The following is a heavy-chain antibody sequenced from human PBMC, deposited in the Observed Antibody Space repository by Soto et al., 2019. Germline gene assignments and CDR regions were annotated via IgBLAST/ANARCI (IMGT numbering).Heavy chain of an antibody. CDR3: ARGAGVAQGNDFWSGYYTWFDP. J-gene: IGHJ5*02. Sequence: EVQLVESGGGLVQPGGSLRLSCEASGFTFSSYWMQWVRQAPGKGLVWVSRINSDGSSTSYADSVKGRFTSSRDNAKNTLYQQMNSLRAEDTAVYYCARGAGVAQGNDFWSGYYTWFDPWGQGTLVTVSS. V-gene: IGHV3-74*01. CDR1: GFTFSSYW. CDR2: INSDGSST. D-gene: IGHD3-3*01.